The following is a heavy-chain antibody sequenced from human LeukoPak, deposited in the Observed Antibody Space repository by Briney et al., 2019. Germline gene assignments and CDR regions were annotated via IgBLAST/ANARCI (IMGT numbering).Heavy chain of an antibody. CDR3: ARDPAAVAGKGGFDY. V-gene: IGHV6-1*01. D-gene: IGHD6-19*01. CDR2: TYYRSKWYN. Sequence: SQTLSLTCAISGDSVSSNSAARNWIRQSPSRGLEWLGRTYYRSKWYNDYAVAVKSRIIINPDTSKNQFSLQLNSVTPEDTAVYYCARDPAAVAGKGGFDYWGQGTLVTVSS. CDR1: GDSVSSNSAA. J-gene: IGHJ4*02.